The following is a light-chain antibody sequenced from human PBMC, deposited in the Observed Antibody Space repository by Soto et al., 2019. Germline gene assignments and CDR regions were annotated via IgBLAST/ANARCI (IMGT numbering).Light chain of an antibody. J-gene: IGKJ1*01. V-gene: IGKV1-27*01. Sequence: DIQMTQSPSPLSASVGDRDTITCRASQGISNYLAWYQQKPGKVPKLLIYAASTLQSGVPSRFSGSGSGTDFTLTISSLQPEDVATYYCQKYNSAPRTFGQGTKVDIK. CDR2: AAS. CDR1: QGISNY. CDR3: QKYNSAPRT.